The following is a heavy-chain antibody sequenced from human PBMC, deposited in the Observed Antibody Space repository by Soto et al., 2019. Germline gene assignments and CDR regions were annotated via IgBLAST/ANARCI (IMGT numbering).Heavy chain of an antibody. CDR1: GFTFSIYW. CDR3: AREYQPLYDYDTQPAC. J-gene: IGHJ4*02. CDR2: INSDGSST. Sequence: EVQLVESGGGLVHPGGSLRLSCAASGFTFSIYWMHWVRQAPGKGLVWVSRINSDGSSTSYADSVKGRFTISSDNAKNTLYRQMNSLRAEDTAVYYCAREYQPLYDYDTQPACWGQGTLVTVSS. V-gene: IGHV3-74*01. D-gene: IGHD3-16*01.